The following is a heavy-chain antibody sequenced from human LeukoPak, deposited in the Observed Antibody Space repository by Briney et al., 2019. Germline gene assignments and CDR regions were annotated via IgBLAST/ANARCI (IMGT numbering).Heavy chain of an antibody. Sequence: PSETLSLTCAVSGYSISSGYYWGWIRQPPGKGLEWIGSMHRGGSTYYNPSLESRVTISIDTSMNQFSLRLSSVTAADTTDTAVYYCARSWNFGRAVEAFDIWGQGIMVTVSS. V-gene: IGHV4-38-2*01. CDR1: GYSISSGYY. CDR2: MHRGGST. J-gene: IGHJ3*02. D-gene: IGHD1-1*01. CDR3: ARSWNFGRAVEAFDI.